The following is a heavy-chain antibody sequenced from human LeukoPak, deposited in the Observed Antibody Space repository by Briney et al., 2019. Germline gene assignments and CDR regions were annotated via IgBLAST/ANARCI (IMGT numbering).Heavy chain of an antibody. CDR1: EFSFSAYA. D-gene: IGHD3-16*01. Sequence: GGSLRLSCAASEFSFSAYAMNWVRQAPGKGLEWISYGGPIHHLQRQHQNSLYLQMSSLRAEDTAVYYCARGARATLESEKYYGMDVWGQGTTVTVSS. J-gene: IGHJ6*02. CDR3: ARGARATLESEKYYGMDV. V-gene: IGHV3-69-1*01.